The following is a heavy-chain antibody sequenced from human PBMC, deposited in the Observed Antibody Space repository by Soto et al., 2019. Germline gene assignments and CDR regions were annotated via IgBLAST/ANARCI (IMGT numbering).Heavy chain of an antibody. J-gene: IGHJ4*02. D-gene: IGHD3-10*01. V-gene: IGHV3-21*01. CDR1: GFTFSTYS. CDR3: ARERSGIQTFYX. Sequence: GGSLRLSCAASGFTFSTYSMNWVRQAPGKGLEWVSSISSSSSYIYYADSVKGRFTISRDNANNSLYLQMNSLRAEDTAVYYCARERSGIQTFYXWGQGTLVTVSX. CDR2: ISSSSSYI.